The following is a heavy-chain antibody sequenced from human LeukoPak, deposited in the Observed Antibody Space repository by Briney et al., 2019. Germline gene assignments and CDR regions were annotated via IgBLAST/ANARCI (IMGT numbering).Heavy chain of an antibody. Sequence: PGGSLRLSCAASGYTFSSYAMHSVPQTPGKGLEYVSAFRCNGGSRYYANSVKGRFTTSRDNSKNTLSLQMGGLRAESMAVYDCARDAPGIAAAGGSDYWGQGTLVTVSS. CDR3: ARDAPGIAAAGGSDY. V-gene: IGHV3-64*01. CDR2: FRCNGGSR. CDR1: GYTFSSYA. J-gene: IGHJ4*02. D-gene: IGHD6-13*01.